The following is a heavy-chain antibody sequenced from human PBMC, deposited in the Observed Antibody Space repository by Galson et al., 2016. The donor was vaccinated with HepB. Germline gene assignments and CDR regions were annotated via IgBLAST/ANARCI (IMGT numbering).Heavy chain of an antibody. CDR3: ARGVQFRFDY. V-gene: IGHV1-18*04. J-gene: IGHJ4*02. CDR1: GYRFFTYG. CDR2: ISANSGNT. Sequence: SLKVSCKASGYRFFTYGISWVRQAPGQGLEWLGWISANSGNTIYAQKFQDRVTMTRDTSASTVYMDLRSLRSDDTAVYYCARGVQFRFDYWGQGTLVTVST. D-gene: IGHD4-11*01.